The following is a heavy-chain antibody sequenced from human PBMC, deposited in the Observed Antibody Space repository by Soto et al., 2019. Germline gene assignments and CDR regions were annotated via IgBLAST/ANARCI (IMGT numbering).Heavy chain of an antibody. CDR1: GGSINSYW. CDR2: VYSSGTT. D-gene: IGHD3-10*01. V-gene: IGHV4-4*07. CDR3: ARDIGSYAYGEGY. J-gene: IGHJ4*02. Sequence: PSETLSLTCNVSGGSINSYWWSWIRQPAGKGLEWIGRVYSSGTTDYNPSLNSRVTMSIETSKNQFSLKLSSVTAADTAVYYCARDIGSYAYGEGYCGQGSQVSVS.